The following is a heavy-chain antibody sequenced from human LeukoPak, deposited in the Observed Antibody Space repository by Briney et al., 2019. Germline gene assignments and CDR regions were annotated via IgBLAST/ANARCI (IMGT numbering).Heavy chain of an antibody. CDR2: IIPIFGTA. D-gene: IGHD6-13*01. CDR3: ARETAIAAADPFDY. Sequence: SVKVSCKASGYTFSNYAISWVRQAPGQGLEWMGGIIPIFGTANYAQKFQGRVTITADESTSTAYMELSSLRSEDTAVYYCARETAIAAADPFDYWGQGTLVTVSS. V-gene: IGHV1-69*13. J-gene: IGHJ4*02. CDR1: GYTFSNYA.